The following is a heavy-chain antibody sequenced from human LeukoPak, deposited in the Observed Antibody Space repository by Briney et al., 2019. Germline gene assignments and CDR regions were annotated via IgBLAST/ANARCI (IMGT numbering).Heavy chain of an antibody. J-gene: IGHJ4*02. D-gene: IGHD3-10*01. CDR1: GGSISSYY. V-gene: IGHV4-4*07. Sequence: SEILSLTCTVSGGSISSYYWSWIRQPAGKGLEWIGRIYTSGSTNYNPSLKSRVTMSVDTSKNQFSLKLSSVTAADTAVYYCAREYGSGSYRYFDYWGQGTLVTVSS. CDR2: IYTSGST. CDR3: AREYGSGSYRYFDY.